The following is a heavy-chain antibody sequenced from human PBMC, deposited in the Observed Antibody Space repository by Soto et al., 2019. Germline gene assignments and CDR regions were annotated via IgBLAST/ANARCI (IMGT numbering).Heavy chain of an antibody. Sequence: GESLKISCTGFGYTFTTFWISWVRQMPGKGLEWMGRIDPGDTYATYSPAFQGHVTISADKATSTAYLQCSSLKASDTAMYYCARIYCTTTTCDSWFDPRGQGTLVTVSS. V-gene: IGHV5-10-1*01. CDR2: IDPGDTYA. D-gene: IGHD2-2*01. CDR3: ARIYCTTTTCDSWFDP. CDR1: GYTFTTFW. J-gene: IGHJ5*02.